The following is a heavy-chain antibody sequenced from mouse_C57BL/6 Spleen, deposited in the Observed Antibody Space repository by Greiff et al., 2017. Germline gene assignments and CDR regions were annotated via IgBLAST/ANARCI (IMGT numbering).Heavy chain of an antibody. Sequence: QVQLQQPGAELVMPGASVKLSCKASGYTFTSYWMHWVKQRPGQGLEWIGEIDPSDSYTNYNQKFKGKSTLTVDKSSSTASMQLSSLTSEDSAVYYCARNYCGSSSWFAYWGQGTLVTVSA. CDR3: ARNYCGSSSWFAY. V-gene: IGHV1-69*01. J-gene: IGHJ3*01. D-gene: IGHD1-1*01. CDR2: IDPSDSYT. CDR1: GYTFTSYW.